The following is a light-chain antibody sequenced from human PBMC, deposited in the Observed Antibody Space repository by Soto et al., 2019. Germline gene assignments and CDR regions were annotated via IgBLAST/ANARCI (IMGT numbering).Light chain of an antibody. V-gene: IGKV3-11*01. J-gene: IGKJ5*01. Sequence: SPVTLSVSPGERATLSCRASQSVSSYLAWYQQKPGQAPRLLIYDASNRATGIPARFSGSGSGTDFTLTISSLEPEDFAVYYCQQRSNWITFGQGTRLEIK. CDR2: DAS. CDR1: QSVSSY. CDR3: QQRSNWIT.